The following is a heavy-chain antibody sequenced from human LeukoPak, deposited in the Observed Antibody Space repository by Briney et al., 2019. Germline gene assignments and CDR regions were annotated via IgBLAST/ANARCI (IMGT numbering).Heavy chain of an antibody. CDR1: GGSISGSY. V-gene: IGHV4-59*08. Sequence: SETLSLTCTVSGGSISGSYWSWIRQPPGKGLEWIGYIYYSETYYNPSLKSRVTISLDTSKNQFSLKLRFVTAADTAVYYCAADYGDPSYYYYGMDVWGQGTTVTVSS. D-gene: IGHD4-17*01. CDR2: IYYSET. J-gene: IGHJ6*02. CDR3: AADYGDPSYYYYGMDV.